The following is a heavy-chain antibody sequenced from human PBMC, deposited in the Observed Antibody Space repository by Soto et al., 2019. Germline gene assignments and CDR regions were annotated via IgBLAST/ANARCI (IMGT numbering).Heavy chain of an antibody. J-gene: IGHJ6*02. Sequence: ASVKVSCKASGYTFTGYYMHWVRQAPGQGLEWMGWINPNSGGTNYAQKFQGWVTMTRDTSISTAYMELSRLRSDDTAVYYCARDLVPRGDYYYGMDVWGQGTTVTVSS. CDR3: ARDLVPRGDYYYGMDV. D-gene: IGHD2-2*01. CDR2: INPNSGGT. CDR1: GYTFTGYY. V-gene: IGHV1-2*04.